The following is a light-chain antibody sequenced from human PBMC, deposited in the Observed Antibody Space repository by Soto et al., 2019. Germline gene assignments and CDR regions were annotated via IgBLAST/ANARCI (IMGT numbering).Light chain of an antibody. CDR2: AAS. CDR3: QQSYSTPRT. J-gene: IGKJ1*01. CDR1: QSVSNY. V-gene: IGKV1-39*01. Sequence: DIQMNRSPSSLSATVGDRVPNNFPASQSVSNYLKWYQQKPGKAPNLLIYAASSLQSGVPSRFSGSGSGTDFTLTISSLQPEDFAPYYSQQSYSTPRTFGQGTKVDI.